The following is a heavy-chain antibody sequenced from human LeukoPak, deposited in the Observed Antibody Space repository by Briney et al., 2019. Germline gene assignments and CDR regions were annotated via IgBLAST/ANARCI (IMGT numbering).Heavy chain of an antibody. J-gene: IGHJ4*02. CDR1: GGSISSYY. V-gene: IGHV4-59*08. CDR2: IYYSGST. Sequence: ASETLSLTCTVSGGSISSYYWGWIRQPPGKGLEWIGYIYYSGSTNYNPSLKSRVTISVDTSKNQFSLKLSSVTAADTAVYYCARRKWELFDYWGQGTLVTVSS. CDR3: ARRKWELFDY. D-gene: IGHD1-26*01.